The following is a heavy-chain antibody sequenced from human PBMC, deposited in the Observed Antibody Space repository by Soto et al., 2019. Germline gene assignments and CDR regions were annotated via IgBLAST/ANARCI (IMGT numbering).Heavy chain of an antibody. Sequence: SVNVSCKSSGGTFSSYAISWVRQAPGQGLEWMGGIIPIFGTANYAQKFQGRVTITADKSTSTAYMELGSLRSEDTAVYYCARGIAARYDAFDIWGQGTMVTVSS. CDR1: GGTFSSYA. J-gene: IGHJ3*02. CDR2: IIPIFGTA. V-gene: IGHV1-69*06. CDR3: ARGIAARYDAFDI. D-gene: IGHD6-6*01.